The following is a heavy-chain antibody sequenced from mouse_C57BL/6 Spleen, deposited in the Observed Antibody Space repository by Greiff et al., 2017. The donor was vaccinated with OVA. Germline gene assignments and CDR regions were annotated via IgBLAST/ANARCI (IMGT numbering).Heavy chain of an antibody. J-gene: IGHJ2*01. Sequence: VKLMESGAELARPGASVKLSCKASGYTFTSYGISWVKQRTGQGLEWIGEIYPRSGNTYYNEKFKGKATLTADTSSSTAYLELRSLTSEDAEVYFCAGQDYGSLEGYYFDYWGQGTTLTVSS. CDR1: GYTFTSYG. V-gene: IGHV1-81*01. CDR2: IYPRSGNT. CDR3: AGQDYGSLEGYYFDY. D-gene: IGHD1-1*01.